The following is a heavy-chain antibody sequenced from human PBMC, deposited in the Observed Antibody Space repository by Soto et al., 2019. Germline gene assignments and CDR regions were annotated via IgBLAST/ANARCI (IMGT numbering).Heavy chain of an antibody. J-gene: IGHJ5*02. CDR3: ARHAWYSSGWYRLGWFDP. CDR1: GGSISSSSYY. V-gene: IGHV4-39*01. CDR2: IYYSGST. D-gene: IGHD6-19*01. Sequence: SETLSLTCTVSGGSISSSSYYWGWIRQPPGKGLEWIGSIYYSGSTYYNPSLKSRVTISVDTSKNQFSLKLSSVTAADTAVYYCARHAWYSSGWYRLGWFDPWGQGTLVTVSS.